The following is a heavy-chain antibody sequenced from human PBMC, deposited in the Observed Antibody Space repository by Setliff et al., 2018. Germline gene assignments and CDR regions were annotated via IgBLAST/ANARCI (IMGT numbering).Heavy chain of an antibody. D-gene: IGHD5-12*01. Sequence: GASVKVSCKASGYTFSAYYIHWVRQAPGQGLEWMGWINPHSGGTNFPQTFQGRVTMTRDTSINTAYMELSTLTSDDTAVYFCARATRDSGGYDRGAFDNWGQGTLVTVSS. V-gene: IGHV1-2*02. CDR2: INPHSGGT. CDR1: GYTFSAYY. CDR3: ARATRDSGGYDRGAFDN. J-gene: IGHJ4*02.